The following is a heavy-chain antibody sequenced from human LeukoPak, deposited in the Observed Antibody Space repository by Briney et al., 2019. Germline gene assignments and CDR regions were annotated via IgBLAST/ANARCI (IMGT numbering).Heavy chain of an antibody. J-gene: IGHJ4*02. V-gene: IGHV1-46*01. CDR3: ARGHCSGGSCYPYFDY. Sequence: ASVKVSCKASGYTFTSYYMHWVRQAPGQGLEWMGIINPSGGSTSYAQKFQGRVTMTRDTSTSTVYMELSSLRSEDTAVYYCARGHCSGGSCYPYFDYWGQGTLVTVSS. CDR1: GYTFTSYY. CDR2: INPSGGST. D-gene: IGHD2-15*01.